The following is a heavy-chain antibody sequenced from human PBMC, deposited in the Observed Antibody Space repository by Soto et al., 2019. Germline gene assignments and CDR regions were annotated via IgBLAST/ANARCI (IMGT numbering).Heavy chain of an antibody. CDR3: ATYYYDSSGYYRTKYYFDY. D-gene: IGHD3-22*01. CDR1: GGTFSSYA. V-gene: IGHV1-69*13. Sequence: SVKVSCKASGGTFSSYAISWVRQAPGQGLEWMGGIIPIFGTANYAQKFQGRVTITADESTSTAYMELSSLRSEDTAVYYCATYYYDSSGYYRTKYYFDYWGQGTLVTVSS. J-gene: IGHJ4*02. CDR2: IIPIFGTA.